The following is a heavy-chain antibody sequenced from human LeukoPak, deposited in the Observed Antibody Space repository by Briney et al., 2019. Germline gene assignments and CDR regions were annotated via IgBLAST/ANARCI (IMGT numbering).Heavy chain of an antibody. D-gene: IGHD1-26*01. Sequence: GGSLGLSCAASGFTFSTYAMTWVRQAPGKGLEWVSAISGSAVGTYYADSVKGRFTISRDNSKNTLYLQMNSLRAEDTAVYYCGRGSSIDYWGQGTLVTLSS. V-gene: IGHV3-23*01. CDR3: GRGSSIDY. J-gene: IGHJ4*02. CDR1: GFTFSTYA. CDR2: ISGSAVGT.